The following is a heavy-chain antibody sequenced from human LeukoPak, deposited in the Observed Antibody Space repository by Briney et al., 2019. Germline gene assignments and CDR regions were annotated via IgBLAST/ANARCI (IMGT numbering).Heavy chain of an antibody. CDR1: GGTFSSYA. CDR3: ASSLSYDNSGYYYSY. Sequence: SVKVSCKASGGTFSSYAISWVRQAPGQGLEWMGRIIPILGIANYAQKFQGRVTITADKSTSTAYMELSSLRSEDTAVCYCASSLSYDNSGYYYSYWGQGTLVTVSS. J-gene: IGHJ4*02. D-gene: IGHD3-22*01. V-gene: IGHV1-69*04. CDR2: IIPILGIA.